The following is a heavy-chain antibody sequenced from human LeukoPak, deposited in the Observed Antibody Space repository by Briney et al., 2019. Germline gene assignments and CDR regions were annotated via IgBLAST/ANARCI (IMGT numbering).Heavy chain of an antibody. CDR2: INHSAST. J-gene: IGHJ4*02. Sequence: PSETLSLTCAVYGGSFSGYYWSWIPQPPGKGLEWIGEINHSASTNYNPSLKSRVTISVDTSKNQFSLKLSSVTAADTAMYYCARESTTVAGTFDYWGQGTLVTVSS. V-gene: IGHV4-34*01. D-gene: IGHD6-19*01. CDR3: ARESTTVAGTFDY. CDR1: GGSFSGYY.